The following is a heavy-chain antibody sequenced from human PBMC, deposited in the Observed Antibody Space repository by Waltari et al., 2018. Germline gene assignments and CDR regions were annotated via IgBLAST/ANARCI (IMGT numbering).Heavy chain of an antibody. CDR1: GGSISSSSYY. V-gene: IGHV4-39*01. Sequence: QLQLQESGPGLVKPSETLSLTCTVSGGSISSSSYYWGWIRQPPGKGLEWIGGIYYSGSTYYNPSLKSRVTISVDTSKNQFSLKLSSVTAADTAVYYCARRPGIAVAPVGWFDPWGQGTLVTVSS. D-gene: IGHD6-19*01. CDR2: IYYSGST. CDR3: ARRPGIAVAPVGWFDP. J-gene: IGHJ5*02.